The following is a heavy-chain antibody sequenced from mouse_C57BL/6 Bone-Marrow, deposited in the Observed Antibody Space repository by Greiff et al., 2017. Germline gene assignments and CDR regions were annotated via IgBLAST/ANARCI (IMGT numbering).Heavy chain of an antibody. J-gene: IGHJ3*01. CDR2: IWSGGGT. Sequence: VQLKQSGPGLVQPSQSLSITCTVSGFSLTSYGVHWVRQSPGKGLEWLGVIWSGGGTDSNAAFISRLSISKDNSKSQVFFKMNSLQADDTAIYYCASLLLRYPFAYWGQGTLVTVSA. CDR1: GFSLTSYG. CDR3: ASLLLRYPFAY. V-gene: IGHV2-2*01. D-gene: IGHD1-1*01.